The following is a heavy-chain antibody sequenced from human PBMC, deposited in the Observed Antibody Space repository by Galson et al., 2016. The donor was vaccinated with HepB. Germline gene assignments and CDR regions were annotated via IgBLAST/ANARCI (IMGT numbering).Heavy chain of an antibody. CDR2: ISDSGDGK. CDR1: GFTFSSYA. Sequence: SLRLSCAASGFTFSSYAMSWVRQAPGKGLEWISVISDSGDGKLYADSVKGRFTTSRDNSENTLYLQMNSLRAEDTALYYCARVPGYCGSPSCRLLDDWGQGTLVTVSS. CDR3: ARVPGYCGSPSCRLLDD. D-gene: IGHD2-2*01. J-gene: IGHJ4*02. V-gene: IGHV3-23*01.